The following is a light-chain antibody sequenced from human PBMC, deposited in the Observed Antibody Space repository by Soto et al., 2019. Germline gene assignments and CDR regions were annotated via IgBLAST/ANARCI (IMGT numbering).Light chain of an antibody. V-gene: IGKV3-15*01. CDR1: QSISRN. CDR2: GAS. J-gene: IGKJ1*01. CDR3: QQYGSSWT. Sequence: MTQSPSTLSASLGERLTITCGASQSISRNLAWYQQKPGKAPRLLIYGASTRATGIPARFSGSGSGTDFTLTISRLEPEDFAVYYCQQYGSSWTFGQGTKV.